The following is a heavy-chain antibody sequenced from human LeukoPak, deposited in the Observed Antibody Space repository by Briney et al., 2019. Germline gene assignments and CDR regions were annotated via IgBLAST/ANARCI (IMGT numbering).Heavy chain of an antibody. Sequence: PGESLKISCKGSGYSFTSYWIGWVRQMPGKGLGWMGIIYPGDSDTRYSPSFQGQVTISADKSISTAYLQWSSLKASDTAMYYCARHDSITMVRGVITFNYFDYWGQGTLVTVSS. CDR3: ARHDSITMVRGVITFNYFDY. CDR2: IYPGDSDT. CDR1: GYSFTSYW. D-gene: IGHD3-10*01. V-gene: IGHV5-51*01. J-gene: IGHJ4*02.